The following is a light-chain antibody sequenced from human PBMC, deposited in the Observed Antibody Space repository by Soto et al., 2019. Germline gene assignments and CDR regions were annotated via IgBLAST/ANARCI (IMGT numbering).Light chain of an antibody. CDR1: SSDVGAYVY. J-gene: IGLJ1*01. V-gene: IGLV2-11*01. CDR3: CSYAGTYTHV. Sequence: QSVLTQPRSVSGSPGQSVTISCTGTSSDVGAYVYVSWYQNQPGSAPKLIIYDVYKRPSGVPDRLSGSKSGDTASLTISGLQADDEVDYYCCSYAGTYTHVFGTGTKVTVL. CDR2: DVY.